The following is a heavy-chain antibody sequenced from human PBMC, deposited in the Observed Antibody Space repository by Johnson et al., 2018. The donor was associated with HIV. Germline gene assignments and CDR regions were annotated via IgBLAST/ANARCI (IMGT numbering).Heavy chain of an antibody. CDR1: GFTFSSYG. D-gene: IGHD6-25*01. J-gene: IGHJ3*02. Sequence: QVLLVESGGGVVQPGRSLRLSCAASGFTFSSYGMHWVRQAPGKGLEWVAVIRYDGSNTHYADSVKGRFTISRDNSKNALFLQMNSLRAEDTAVYYCALKAAFKDAFDIWGQGTMVTVSS. V-gene: IGHV3-33*01. CDR3: ALKAAFKDAFDI. CDR2: IRYDGSNT.